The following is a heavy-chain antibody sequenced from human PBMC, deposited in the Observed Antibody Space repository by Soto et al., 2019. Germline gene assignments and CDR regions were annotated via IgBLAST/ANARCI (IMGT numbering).Heavy chain of an antibody. V-gene: IGHV3-49*03. CDR2: IRSKAYGGTK. CDR1: GFTFGDYA. J-gene: IGHJ6*03. CDR3: TSGNCSGGSCYRLGYYMDV. Sequence: GGSLRLSCTASGFTFGDYAMSWFRQAPGKGLEWVGFIRSKAYGGTKEYDASVKGRFTISRDDSKSIAYLQMNSLKTEDTAVYYCTSGNCSGGSCYRLGYYMDVWGKGTTVTVSS. D-gene: IGHD2-15*01.